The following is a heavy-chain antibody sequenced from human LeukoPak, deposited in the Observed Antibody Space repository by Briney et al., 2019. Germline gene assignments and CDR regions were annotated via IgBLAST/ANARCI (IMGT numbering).Heavy chain of an antibody. CDR1: GFTFSNYG. Sequence: GGSLRLSCAASGFTFSNYGMHWVRQAPGKGLEWMANIKQDGSEKYYVDSAKGRFTISRDNAKNSLYLQMNSLRAEDTAVYYCARARYTSGWYDYWGQGTLVTVSS. CDR2: IKQDGSEK. J-gene: IGHJ4*02. V-gene: IGHV3-7*01. CDR3: ARARYTSGWYDY. D-gene: IGHD6-19*01.